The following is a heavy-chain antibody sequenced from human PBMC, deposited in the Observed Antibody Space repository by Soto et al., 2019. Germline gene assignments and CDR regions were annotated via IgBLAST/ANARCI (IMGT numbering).Heavy chain of an antibody. Sequence: EVQLVESGGGLVQPGGSLRFSCAASGFTFTIDWMSWVRQAPGKGLEWVANIKKDGREKNYVDSVTGRFTISRDNAKYSLYLQMNSLRAEDTAVYYCAGGVIFKPLDYWGQGTLVTVSS. CDR3: AGGVIFKPLDY. J-gene: IGHJ4*02. CDR1: GFTFTIDW. CDR2: IKKDGREK. D-gene: IGHD2-21*01. V-gene: IGHV3-7*01.